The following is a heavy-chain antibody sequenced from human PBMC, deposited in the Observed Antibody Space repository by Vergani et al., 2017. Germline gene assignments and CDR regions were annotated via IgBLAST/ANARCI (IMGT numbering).Heavy chain of an antibody. CDR3: ARVGQPDVYCSSTSCYREYYYYMDV. J-gene: IGHJ6*03. Sequence: QVQLVQSGAEVKKPGASVKVSCKASGYTFTSYGISWVRQAPGQGLEWMGWISAYNGNTNYAQKLQGRVTMTTDTSTSTAYMELRSLRSDDMAVYYCARVGQPDVYCSSTSCYREYYYYMDVWGKGTTVTVSS. CDR2: ISAYNGNT. D-gene: IGHD2-2*02. V-gene: IGHV1-18*03. CDR1: GYTFTSYG.